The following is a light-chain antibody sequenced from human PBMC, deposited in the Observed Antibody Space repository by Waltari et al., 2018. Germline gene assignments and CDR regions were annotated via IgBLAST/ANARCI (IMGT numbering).Light chain of an antibody. CDR2: DTT. J-gene: IGLJ7*01. Sequence: QAVVTQEPSLTVSPGGTVTLTCGYSTGTVTSGHYPYWFQQKPGQAPRTLIYDTTDKHSWTPARFSGSLLGGKAALTLSGAQPEDEAEYYCLLSYTGFGAVFGGGTQLTVL. CDR3: LLSYTGFGAV. CDR1: TGTVTSGHY. V-gene: IGLV7-46*01.